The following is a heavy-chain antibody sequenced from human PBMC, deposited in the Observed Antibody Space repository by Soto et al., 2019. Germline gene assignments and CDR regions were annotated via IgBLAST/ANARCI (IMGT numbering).Heavy chain of an antibody. CDR3: ARAGVDTAMLPSYYYYGMDV. D-gene: IGHD5-18*01. V-gene: IGHV3-74*01. CDR1: GFTFSNAW. Sequence: GGSLRLSCAASGFTFSNAWINWVRQAPGKGLEWVGRIKSKIDGSTSYADSVKGRFTISRDNAKNTLYLQMNSLRAEDTAVYYCARAGVDTAMLPSYYYYGMDVWGQGTTVTVSS. J-gene: IGHJ6*02. CDR2: IKSKIDGST.